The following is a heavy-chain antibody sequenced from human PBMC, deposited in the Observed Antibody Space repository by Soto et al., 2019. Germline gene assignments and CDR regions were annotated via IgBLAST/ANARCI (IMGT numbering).Heavy chain of an antibody. CDR2: IYYTGST. D-gene: IGHD6-13*01. J-gene: IGHJ4*02. CDR3: ARHSQYSSTWSGHGFDY. Sequence: PSETLSLTCTVSAGSLSSYYWSWIRQPPGKGLEWIAYIYYTGSTYYNPSLKSRVTISVDASNNQFSLKLRSVTAADTAVYYCARHSQYSSTWSGHGFDYWGQGALVTVSS. CDR1: AGSLSSYY. V-gene: IGHV4-59*08.